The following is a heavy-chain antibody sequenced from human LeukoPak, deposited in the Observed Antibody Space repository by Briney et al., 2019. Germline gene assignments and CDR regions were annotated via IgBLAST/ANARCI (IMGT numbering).Heavy chain of an antibody. V-gene: IGHV3-23*01. CDR1: GFTFSSYA. CDR3: AKDRPYYDSSGYSPLCDAFDI. CDR2: ISGSGGRT. Sequence: GGSLRLSCAASGFTFSSYAMSWVRQAPGKGLEWVSAISGSGGRTYYADSVKGRFTICRDKCKNTMYLQMDSLRAEDTAVYYCAKDRPYYDSSGYSPLCDAFDIWGQGTMVTVSS. D-gene: IGHD3-22*01. J-gene: IGHJ3*02.